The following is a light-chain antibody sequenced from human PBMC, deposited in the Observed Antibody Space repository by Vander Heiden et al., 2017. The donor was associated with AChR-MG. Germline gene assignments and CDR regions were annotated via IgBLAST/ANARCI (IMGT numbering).Light chain of an antibody. V-gene: IGKV1-5*03. CDR1: QSIGTW. J-gene: IGKJ5*01. CDR2: RAD. CDR3: QQCSSYSDIS. Sequence: DIQMTQSPSTLSASVGDRVTITCRASQSIGTWSAWYQQNQGKSPRLLIYRADNLESGVPSRFSGSGSGTEFTPTISSLQPDDFGTYYCQQCSSYSDISFGQGTRLEIK.